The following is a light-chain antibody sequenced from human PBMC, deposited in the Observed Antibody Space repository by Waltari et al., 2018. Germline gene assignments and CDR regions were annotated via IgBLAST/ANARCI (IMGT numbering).Light chain of an antibody. CDR1: SSDIGGYDY. V-gene: IGLV2-14*01. J-gene: IGLJ2*01. Sequence: QSALTQPASVSGSPGQSITISCTGTSSDIGGYDYVSWYRQHTGKAPKLMIYGVTNRPSGVANRFTGSKSGNTASLTISGLQAEDEADYYCSSHTRGSTHVFGGGTKVTVL. CDR2: GVT. CDR3: SSHTRGSTHV.